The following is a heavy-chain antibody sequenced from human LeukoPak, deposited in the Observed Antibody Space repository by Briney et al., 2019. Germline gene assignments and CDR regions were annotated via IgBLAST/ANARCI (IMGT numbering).Heavy chain of an antibody. CDR2: VYYTGST. Sequence: SETLSLTCTVSGGSVSSGRYYWSWIRQPPGKGLEWIGYVYYTGSTNYNPSLKSRVTISLDTSKNQFSLKLSSVTAADTAVYYCARGGKGGYDLVFGYWGQGTLVTVSS. J-gene: IGHJ4*02. V-gene: IGHV4-61*01. CDR3: ARGGKGGYDLVFGY. D-gene: IGHD5-12*01. CDR1: GGSVSSGRYY.